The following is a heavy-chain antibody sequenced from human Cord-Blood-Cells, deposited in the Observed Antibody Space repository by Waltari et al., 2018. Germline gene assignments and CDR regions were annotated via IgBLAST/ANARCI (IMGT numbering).Heavy chain of an antibody. CDR2: INHSGST. CDR3: ARLPYREEAFDI. CDR1: GGSFTGYY. Sequence: QVQLQQWGAGLLKPSETLPLTCAVYGGSFTGYYWLWIRQPPGKGLEWIGEINHSGSTNYNPSLKSRVTISVDTSKNQFSLKLSSVTAADTAVYYCARLPYREEAFDIWGQGTMVTVSS. J-gene: IGHJ3*02. V-gene: IGHV4-34*01. D-gene: IGHD4-4*01.